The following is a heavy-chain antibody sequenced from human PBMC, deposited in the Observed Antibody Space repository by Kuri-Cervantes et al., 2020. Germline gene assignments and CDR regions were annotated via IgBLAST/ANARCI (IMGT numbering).Heavy chain of an antibody. CDR3: ASLRIAVAGAFDI. J-gene: IGHJ3*02. CDR2: IYPGDSDT. CDR1: GYSFTSYW. D-gene: IGHD6-19*01. V-gene: IGHV5-51*01. Sequence: GESLKISCKGSGYSFTSYWIGWVRQMPGKGLEWMGIIYPGDSDTRYSPSFQGQVTISADKSISTAYLQWSSLKASDTAMCYCASLRIAVAGAFDIWGQGTMVTDSS.